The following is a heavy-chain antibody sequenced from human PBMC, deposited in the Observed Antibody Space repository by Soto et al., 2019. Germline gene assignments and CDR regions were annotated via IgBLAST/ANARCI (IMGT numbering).Heavy chain of an antibody. CDR1: GYTFTSYY. V-gene: IGHV1-46*01. D-gene: IGHD1-26*01. CDR2: INPSGGST. Sequence: QVQLVQSGAEVKKPGASVKVSCKASGYTFTSYYMHWVRQAPGQGLEWMGIINPSGGSTSYAQKFQGRVTMTRDTSTSTVYMELSSLRSEDTAVYYCARDRRVVGARTNWFDPWGQGTLVTVSS. CDR3: ARDRRVVGARTNWFDP. J-gene: IGHJ5*02.